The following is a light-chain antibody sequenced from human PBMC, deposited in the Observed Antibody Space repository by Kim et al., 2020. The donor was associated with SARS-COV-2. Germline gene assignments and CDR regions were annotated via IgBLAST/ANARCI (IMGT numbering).Light chain of an antibody. J-gene: IGKJ1*01. V-gene: IGKV2-28*01. CDR3: MQALQTPWT. CDR1: QSLLHSNGYNY. CDR2: LGS. Sequence: DIVMTQSPLSLPVTPGGPASISCRSSQSLLHSNGYNYLDWYLQKPGQSPQLLIYLGSNRASGVPDRFSGSGSGTDFTLKISRVEAEDVWVYYCMQALQTPWTFGQGTKVDIK.